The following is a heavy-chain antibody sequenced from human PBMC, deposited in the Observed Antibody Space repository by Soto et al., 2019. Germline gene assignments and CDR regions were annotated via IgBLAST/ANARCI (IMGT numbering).Heavy chain of an antibody. CDR3: ARGVGGVVLNWFEP. D-gene: IGHD3-10*02. V-gene: IGHV4-59*12. CDR2: IHYSGSA. CDR1: GSSIICYY. J-gene: IGHJ5*02. Sequence: PAETLARTCPFSGSSIICYYWTWIRQSPERGLEWIGYIHYSGSANYNPSLNSRLTMSVDRSKSQFSMKLASVTAADTAVYYCARGVGGVVLNWFEPWGQGTLVTVSS.